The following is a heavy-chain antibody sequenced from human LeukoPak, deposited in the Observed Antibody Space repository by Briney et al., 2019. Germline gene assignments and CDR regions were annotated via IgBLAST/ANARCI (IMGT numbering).Heavy chain of an antibody. CDR1: GFTFSTYS. Sequence: PGGSLRLSCGASGFTFSTYSMHWVRQAPGKGLEYVSAISSNGGSTYYANSVKGRFTISRDNSKNTLYLQMGSLRAEDMAVYYCATTLLGLSGIYGGQGTLVTVSS. V-gene: IGHV3-64*01. J-gene: IGHJ4*02. CDR2: ISSNGGST. CDR3: ATTLLGLSGIY. D-gene: IGHD1-1*01.